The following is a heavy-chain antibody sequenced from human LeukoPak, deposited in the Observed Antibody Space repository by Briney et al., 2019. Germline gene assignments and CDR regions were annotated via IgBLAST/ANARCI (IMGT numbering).Heavy chain of an antibody. D-gene: IGHD3-10*01. V-gene: IGHV3-30-3*01. CDR3: AKDEYFYGSGTYFSPHDY. J-gene: IGHJ4*02. CDR1: GFTFSSYA. CDR2: ISYDGSNT. Sequence: GGSLRLSCAASGFTFSSYATHWVRQAPGKGLEWVAVISYDGSNTYYADSVKGRFTISRDNSKNTLFLQMNSLRAEDTAVYYCAKDEYFYGSGTYFSPHDYWGQGTLVTVSS.